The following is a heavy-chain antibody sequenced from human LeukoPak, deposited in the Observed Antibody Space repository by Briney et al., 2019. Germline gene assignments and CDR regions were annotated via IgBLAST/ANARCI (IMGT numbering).Heavy chain of an antibody. CDR2: ISSNGAST. CDR3: ARIMIRGAPSDN. D-gene: IGHD3-10*01. Sequence: GGSLRLSCAASGFTSNTYALHWVRQAPGKGLEFVSAISSNGASTYYANSVKGRFTISRDNSKNTLYLQMGSLRAEDMAIYYCARIMIRGAPSDNWGQGTLVTVSS. J-gene: IGHJ4*02. CDR1: GFTSNTYA. V-gene: IGHV3-64*01.